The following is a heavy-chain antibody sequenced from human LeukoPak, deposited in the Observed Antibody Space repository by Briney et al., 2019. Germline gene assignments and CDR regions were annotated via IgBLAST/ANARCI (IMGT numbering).Heavy chain of an antibody. Sequence: GGSLRLSCVASGFTFSNYDMSWVRQAPGGGLEWVSGISGSGGTYYADSVKGRFTISRDNSKNTLYLQMNSLRVEDTAVYYCAIAQGPKSYWGQGTLVTVSS. CDR3: AIAQGPKSY. CDR2: ISGSGGT. J-gene: IGHJ4*02. CDR1: GFTFSNYD. V-gene: IGHV3-23*01.